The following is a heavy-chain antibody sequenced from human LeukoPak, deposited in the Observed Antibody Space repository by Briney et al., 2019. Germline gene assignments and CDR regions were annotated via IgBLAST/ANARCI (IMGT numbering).Heavy chain of an antibody. Sequence: SETLSLTCAVYGGSFSGYYWSWIRQPPGKGLEWIGEINHSGSTNYNPSLKSRVTISVDTSKNQFSLKLSPVTAADTAVYYCARDGGFSGIDYWGQGTLVTVSS. CDR2: INHSGST. J-gene: IGHJ4*02. D-gene: IGHD3-10*01. CDR1: GGSFSGYY. CDR3: ARDGGFSGIDY. V-gene: IGHV4-34*01.